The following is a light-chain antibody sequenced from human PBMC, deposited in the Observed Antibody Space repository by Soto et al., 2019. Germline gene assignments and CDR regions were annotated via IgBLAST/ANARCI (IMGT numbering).Light chain of an antibody. V-gene: IGKV3-20*01. CDR2: GAY. CDR3: QQYNSYRIT. J-gene: IGKJ5*01. Sequence: EILMTQSPATLSVSPGERATLYCSASQSVSSSYLAWYQQKPGQAPRLLIYGAYSRATGITDRFSGSGSGTDFTLTISSLQPDDFATYYCQQYNSYRITVGPGTRLEIK. CDR1: QSVSSSY.